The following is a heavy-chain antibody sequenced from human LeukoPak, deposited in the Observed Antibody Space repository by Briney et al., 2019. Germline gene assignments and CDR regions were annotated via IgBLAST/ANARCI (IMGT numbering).Heavy chain of an antibody. D-gene: IGHD3-9*01. J-gene: IGHJ4*02. CDR1: GFTFSSYA. V-gene: IGHV3-30*04. Sequence: PGRSLRLSCAASGFTFSSYAMHWVRQAPGKGLEWVALISYDGSNKYYADSVKGRFTISRDNSKNTLYLLMNSLRAEDTAVYYCVRDREYYDILTGYKVSHYFDYWGQGTLVIVSS. CDR2: ISYDGSNK. CDR3: VRDREYYDILTGYKVSHYFDY.